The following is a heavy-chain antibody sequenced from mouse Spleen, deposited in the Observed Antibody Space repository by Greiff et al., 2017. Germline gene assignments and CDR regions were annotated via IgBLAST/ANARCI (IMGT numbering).Heavy chain of an antibody. CDR2: IYPGDGDT. CDR1: GYTFTSYW. Sequence: QVQLQQSGAELAKPGASVKLSCKASGYTFTSYWMHWVKQRPGQGLEWIGAIYPGDGDTRYTQKFKGKATLTADKSSSTAYMQLSSLASEDSAVYYCARGIYYDYDERYFDVWGAGTTVTVSS. CDR3: ARGIYYDYDERYFDV. J-gene: IGHJ1*01. V-gene: IGHV1-87*01. D-gene: IGHD2-4*01.